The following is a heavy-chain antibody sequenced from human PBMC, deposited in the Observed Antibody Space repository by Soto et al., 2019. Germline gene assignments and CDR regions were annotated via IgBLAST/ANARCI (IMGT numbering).Heavy chain of an antibody. CDR2: ISYDGSNK. J-gene: IGHJ5*02. D-gene: IGHD3-22*01. CDR1: GFTFSSYA. Sequence: QVQLVESGGCVVQPGRSLRLSCAASGFTFSSYAMHWVRQAPGKGLEWVAVISYDGSNKYYADSVKGRFTISRDNSKNTLYLQINSLRAEDKALSYCARDHYDSSGYEGNWFDPWGQGTLVTVSS. CDR3: ARDHYDSSGYEGNWFDP. V-gene: IGHV3-30-3*01.